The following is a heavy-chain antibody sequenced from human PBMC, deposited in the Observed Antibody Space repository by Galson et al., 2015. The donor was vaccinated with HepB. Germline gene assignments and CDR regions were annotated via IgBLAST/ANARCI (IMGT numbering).Heavy chain of an antibody. CDR3: ARQLAPAAPLDY. CDR1: GYSFTTYW. Sequence: QSGAEVKKPGESLRISCKGSGYSFTTYWISWVRQMPGKGLEWMGKIDPSDSDINYSPSFQGHVTISADKSFSTAYLQWSSLKASDTAMYYCARQLAPAAPLDYWGQGTLVTVSS. D-gene: IGHD2-2*01. J-gene: IGHJ4*02. CDR2: IDPSDSDI. V-gene: IGHV5-10-1*01.